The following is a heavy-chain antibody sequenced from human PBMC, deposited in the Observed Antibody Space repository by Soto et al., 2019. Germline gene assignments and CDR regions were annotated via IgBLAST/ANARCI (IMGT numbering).Heavy chain of an antibody. D-gene: IGHD4-17*01. Sequence: SETLSLTCAVYGVSVSNYYWSWIRQPPGKGLEWIGEINHLGSTNYNPSLKSRVTISIDTSKNQFSLKLNSVTAADTAVYFCASGGNSGAYWGQGTLVTVS. V-gene: IGHV4-34*01. CDR2: INHLGST. J-gene: IGHJ4*02. CDR3: ASGGNSGAY. CDR1: GVSVSNYY.